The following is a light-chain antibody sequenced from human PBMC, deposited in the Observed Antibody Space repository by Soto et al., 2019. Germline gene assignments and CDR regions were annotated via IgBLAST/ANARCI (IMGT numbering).Light chain of an antibody. V-gene: IGKV3-15*01. Sequence: VMTQSPATLSLSPGDRATLSCRASQSVSSNLAWYQPKPGQAPRLLIYSASSRATGIPARFSGSGSGTEFTLTISSLQSEDFAVYYCQQYNNWPPITFGQGTRLDIK. CDR1: QSVSSN. CDR2: SAS. J-gene: IGKJ5*01. CDR3: QQYNNWPPIT.